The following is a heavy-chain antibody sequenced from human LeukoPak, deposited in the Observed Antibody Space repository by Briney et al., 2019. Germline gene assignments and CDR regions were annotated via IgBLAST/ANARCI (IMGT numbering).Heavy chain of an antibody. CDR3: AKNVRWSTFDY. V-gene: IGHV3-66*01. CDR1: GFVVSTNY. CDR2: IYSDDMT. D-gene: IGHD4-17*01. J-gene: IGHJ4*02. Sequence: GGSLRLSCTAPGFVVSTNYLSWVRQAPGKGLEWVSVIYSDDMTYYADSVKGRFTISRDNSKNTLYLQMNSLRAEDTAVYYCAKNVRWSTFDYWGQGTLVTVSS.